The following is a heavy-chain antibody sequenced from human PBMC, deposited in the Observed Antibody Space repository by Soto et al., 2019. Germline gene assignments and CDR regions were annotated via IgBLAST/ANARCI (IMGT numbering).Heavy chain of an antibody. J-gene: IGHJ6*02. CDR2: IKSKTDGGTT. CDR1: GFTFSNAW. V-gene: IGHV3-15*07. D-gene: IGHD1-20*01. Sequence: GGSLRLSCAASGFTFSNAWMNWVRQAPGRGLEWVGRIKSKTDGGTTDYAAPVNGRFTISRDDSKNMLYLQMNSLKTEDTAMYYCTAPVGHYNAYGIDVWGQGTTVPVSS. CDR3: TAPVGHYNAYGIDV.